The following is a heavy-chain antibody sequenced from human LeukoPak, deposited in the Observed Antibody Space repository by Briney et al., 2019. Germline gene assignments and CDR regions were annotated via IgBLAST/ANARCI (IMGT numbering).Heavy chain of an antibody. CDR1: GFTFDDYA. Sequence: GGSLRLSCAASGFTFDDYAMHWVRQAPGRGLEWVSGISWNSGSIGYADSVKGRFTISRDNAKNSLYLQMNSLRAEDTALYYCAKDTEGYSPFDYWGQGTLVTVSS. CDR2: ISWNSGSI. D-gene: IGHD3-22*01. V-gene: IGHV3-9*01. J-gene: IGHJ4*02. CDR3: AKDTEGYSPFDY.